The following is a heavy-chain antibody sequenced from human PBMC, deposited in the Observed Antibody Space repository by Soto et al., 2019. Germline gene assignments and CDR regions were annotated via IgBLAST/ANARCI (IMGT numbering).Heavy chain of an antibody. D-gene: IGHD4-17*01. Sequence: AGGSLRLSCAASGFTFSSYAMHWVRQAPGKGLEWVAVISYDGSNKYYADSVKGRFTISRDNSKNTLYLQMNSLRAEDTAVYYCARGSDYGDYHFDYWGQGTLVTVSS. J-gene: IGHJ4*02. V-gene: IGHV3-30-3*01. CDR2: ISYDGSNK. CDR3: ARGSDYGDYHFDY. CDR1: GFTFSSYA.